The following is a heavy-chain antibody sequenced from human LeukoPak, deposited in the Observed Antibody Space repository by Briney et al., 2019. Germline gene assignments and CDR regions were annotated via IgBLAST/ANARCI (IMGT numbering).Heavy chain of an antibody. CDR3: ARLKYDSSGYSPGRGAFDI. Sequence: GESLKISCKGSGYSFTSYWISWVRQMPGEGLEWMGRIDPSDSYTNYSPSFQGHVTISADKSISTAYLQWSSLKASDTAMYYCARLKYDSSGYSPGRGAFDIWGQGTMVTVSS. CDR1: GYSFTSYW. CDR2: IDPSDSYT. V-gene: IGHV5-10-1*01. D-gene: IGHD3-22*01. J-gene: IGHJ3*02.